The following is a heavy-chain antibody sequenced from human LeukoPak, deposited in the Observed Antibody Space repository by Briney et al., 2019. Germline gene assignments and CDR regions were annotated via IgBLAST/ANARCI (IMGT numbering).Heavy chain of an antibody. CDR1: GGSMRSDSSF. CDR2: IYATGNT. J-gene: IGHJ5*02. D-gene: IGHD4-23*01. V-gene: IGHV4-61*02. CDR3: ARELGSDYGGYSP. Sequence: SETLSLTCSVSGGSMRSDSSFWSWIRQPAGKGLEWIGRIYATGNTNYNPSLERRVTISVDTSKNQFSLELTSVTAADTAVYYCARELGSDYGGYSPWGQGTLVTVSS.